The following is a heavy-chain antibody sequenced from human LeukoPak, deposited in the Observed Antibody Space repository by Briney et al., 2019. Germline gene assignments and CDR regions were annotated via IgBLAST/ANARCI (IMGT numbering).Heavy chain of an antibody. CDR3: ARGPYYYDSSGHYYMDV. CDR1: GYTFTSYD. D-gene: IGHD3-22*01. CDR2: MNPNSGNT. Sequence: ASVKVSCKASGYTFTSYDINWVRQATGQGLEWMGWMNPNSGNTGYAQKFQGRVTITRNTSISTAYMELSSLRSEDTAVYYCARGPYYYDSSGHYYMDVWGKGTTVTVSS. J-gene: IGHJ6*03. V-gene: IGHV1-8*03.